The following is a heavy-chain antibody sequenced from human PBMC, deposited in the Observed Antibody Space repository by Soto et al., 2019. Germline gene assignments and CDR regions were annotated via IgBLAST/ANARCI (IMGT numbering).Heavy chain of an antibody. Sequence: PGGSLRLSCAASGFTFSSYGMHWVRQAPGKGLEWVAVISYDGSNKYYADSVKGRFTISRDNSKNTLYLQMNSLRAEDTAVYYCAKKGLLGIAVAGSQYGMDVWGQGTTVTVSS. D-gene: IGHD6-19*01. CDR1: GFTFSSYG. CDR2: ISYDGSNK. CDR3: AKKGLLGIAVAGSQYGMDV. V-gene: IGHV3-30*18. J-gene: IGHJ6*02.